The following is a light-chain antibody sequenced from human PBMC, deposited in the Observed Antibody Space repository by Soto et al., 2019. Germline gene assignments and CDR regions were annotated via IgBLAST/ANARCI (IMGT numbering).Light chain of an antibody. CDR3: QQYNSYSPWT. Sequence: EIVMTQSPATLSVSPGERATHSCRASQSVSSNLAWYQQKPGQAPRLLIYGASTRATGIPARFSGSGSGTEFTLTISSLQSEDFATYYCQQYNSYSPWTFGQGTKVEIK. CDR1: QSVSSN. V-gene: IGKV3-15*01. CDR2: GAS. J-gene: IGKJ1*01.